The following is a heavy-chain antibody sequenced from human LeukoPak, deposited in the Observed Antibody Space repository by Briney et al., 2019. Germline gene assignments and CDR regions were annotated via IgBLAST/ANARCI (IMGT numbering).Heavy chain of an antibody. J-gene: IGHJ6*03. D-gene: IGHD6-13*01. V-gene: IGHV3-49*04. CDR3: TRNLRGAAAYYNMDV. CDR2: IRSKTYGGTT. Sequence: SGGSLRLSCAASGFTLSGYWMSWVRQAPGKGLEWVGFIRSKTYGGTTEYAASVKGRFTISRDDSKSIAYLQMNSLKTEDTAVYFCTRNLRGAAAYYNMDVWGKGTTVTVSS. CDR1: GFTLSGYW.